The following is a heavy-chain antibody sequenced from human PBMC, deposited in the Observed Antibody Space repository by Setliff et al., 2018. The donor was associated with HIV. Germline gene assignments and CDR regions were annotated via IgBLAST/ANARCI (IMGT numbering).Heavy chain of an antibody. CDR2: ISSNGGST. D-gene: IGHD3-3*01. CDR3: ARDRCDFWSGYPSCWSDP. J-gene: IGHJ5*02. V-gene: IGHV3-64*02. CDR1: GFTFSSYA. Sequence: GGSLRLSCAASGFTFSSYAMHWVRQAPGKGLEYVSAISSNGGSTYYADSVKGRFTISRDNSKNTLYLQMGSLRAEDMAVYYCARDRCDFWSGYPSCWSDPWGQGTLVTVSS.